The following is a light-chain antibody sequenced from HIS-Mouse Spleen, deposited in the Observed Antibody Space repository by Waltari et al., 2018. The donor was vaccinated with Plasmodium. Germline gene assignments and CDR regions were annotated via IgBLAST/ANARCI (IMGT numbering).Light chain of an antibody. CDR3: SSYTSSSTLV. CDR2: DVS. CDR1: SSDVGDYNY. V-gene: IGLV2-14*03. Sequence: QPALTQPPPVSGPPGQSITISCTGTSSDVGDYNYLTWYQQHPGKAPKLMIYDVSNPPSGVSNRFSGSKSGNTASLTISGLQAEDEADYYCSSYTSSSTLVFGGGTKLTVL. J-gene: IGLJ2*01.